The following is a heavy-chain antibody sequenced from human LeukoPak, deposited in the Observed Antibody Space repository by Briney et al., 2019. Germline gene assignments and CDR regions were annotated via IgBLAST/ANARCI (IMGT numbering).Heavy chain of an antibody. CDR1: GGSFSGYY. CDR2: INHSGST. Sequence: KPSETLSLTCAVYGGSFSGYYWSWIRQPPGKGLEWIGEINHSGSTNYNPSLKSRVTISVDTSKNQFSLKLSSATAADTAVNYCARGADSVTTDYWGQGTLVTVSS. J-gene: IGHJ4*02. CDR3: ARGADSVTTDY. D-gene: IGHD4-11*01. V-gene: IGHV4-34*01.